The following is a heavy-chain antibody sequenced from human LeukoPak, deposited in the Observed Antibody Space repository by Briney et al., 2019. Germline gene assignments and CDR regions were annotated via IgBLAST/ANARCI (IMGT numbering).Heavy chain of an antibody. Sequence: PGGSLRLSCAASGFTFSSYSIHWVRQAPGKGLEWVAFIGNDENNKKFGDPVKGRFTISRDNSKSTVYLQMNSLRVEDTAVYYCAKDDYRYVDYWGQGTLVIVSS. V-gene: IGHV3-30*02. CDR2: IGNDENNK. CDR3: AKDDYRYVDY. D-gene: IGHD3-16*02. J-gene: IGHJ4*02. CDR1: GFTFSSYS.